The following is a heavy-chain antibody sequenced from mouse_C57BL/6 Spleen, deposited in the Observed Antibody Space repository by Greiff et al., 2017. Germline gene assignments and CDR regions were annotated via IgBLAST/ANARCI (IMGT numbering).Heavy chain of an antibody. CDR2: IWRGGST. CDR3: AKNNGSSHWYFDV. Sequence: VQGVESGPGLVQPSQSLSITCTVSGFSLTSYGVHWVRQSPGKGLEWLGVIWRGGSTDYNAAFMSRLSITKDNSKSQVFFKMNSLQADDTAIYYGAKNNGSSHWYFDVWGTGTTVTVSA. J-gene: IGHJ1*03. V-gene: IGHV2-5*01. CDR1: GFSLTSYG. D-gene: IGHD1-1*01.